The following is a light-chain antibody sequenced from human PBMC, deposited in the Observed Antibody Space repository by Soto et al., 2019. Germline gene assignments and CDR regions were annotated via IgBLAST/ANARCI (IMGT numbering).Light chain of an antibody. CDR1: QSVSSK. CDR2: GAS. J-gene: IGKJ2*01. Sequence: EIVMTQSPATLSVSPGERATLSCRASQSVSSKLAWYQQKPGQAPRLPIYGASTRATGIPARFSGSGSGTEFTLTISSLQSEDFAVYYCQQYNNWPPMYTFGQGTKLEIK. CDR3: QQYNNWPPMYT. V-gene: IGKV3-15*01.